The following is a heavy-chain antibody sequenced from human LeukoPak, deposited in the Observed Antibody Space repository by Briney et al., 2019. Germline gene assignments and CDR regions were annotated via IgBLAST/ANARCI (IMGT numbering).Heavy chain of an antibody. J-gene: IGHJ3*02. Sequence: ASVKVSCNASGGTFTNYAISWVRQATGQGLEWMGWMNPNSGNTGYAQKFQGRVTMTRNTSISTAYMELSSLRSEDTAVYYCAREVVRGVTDAFDIWGQGTMVTVSS. V-gene: IGHV1-8*01. CDR2: MNPNSGNT. CDR3: AREVVRGVTDAFDI. D-gene: IGHD3-10*01. CDR1: GGTFTNYA.